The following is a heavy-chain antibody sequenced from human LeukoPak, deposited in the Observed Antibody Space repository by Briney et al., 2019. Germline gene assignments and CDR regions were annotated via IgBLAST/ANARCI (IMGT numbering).Heavy chain of an antibody. J-gene: IGHJ4*02. D-gene: IGHD6-19*01. CDR1: GYTFTSYG. V-gene: IGHV1-18*01. Sequence: ASVKVSCKASGYTFTSYGITWVRQAPGQGLEWMGWIRAYNGDTNYAQKFQGRVTMTAERSTNTACMELRGLTFDDTAVFYCATTTATSGSSLYWGQGTLVNVAS. CDR3: ATTTATSGSSLY. CDR2: IRAYNGDT.